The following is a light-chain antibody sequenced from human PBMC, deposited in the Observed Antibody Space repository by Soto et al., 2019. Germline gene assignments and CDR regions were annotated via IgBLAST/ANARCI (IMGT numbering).Light chain of an antibody. CDR2: GAS. J-gene: IGKJ1*01. Sequence: EIVFTQSPGTLSLSPGERATLSCRASQRVSNNYLAWYQQKPGQAPRLLIYGASNRATGIPDRFRGSGSGTDFTLTISRLEPEDFAVYYCQQYGSSGTFGQGTNVDIK. CDR1: QRVSNNY. V-gene: IGKV3-20*01. CDR3: QQYGSSGT.